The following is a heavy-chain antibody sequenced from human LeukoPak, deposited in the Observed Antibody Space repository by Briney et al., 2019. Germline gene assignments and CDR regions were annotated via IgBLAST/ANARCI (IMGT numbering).Heavy chain of an antibody. Sequence: KTSETLSLTCTVSGGSISSSSYYWGWIRQPPGKGLEWIGSIYYSGSTYYNPSLKSRVTISVDTSKNQFSLKLSSVTAADTALYYCARVKSGSWYWFDPWGQGTLATVSP. CDR2: IYYSGST. J-gene: IGHJ5*02. V-gene: IGHV4-39*07. CDR3: ARVKSGSWYWFDP. CDR1: GGSISSSSYY. D-gene: IGHD6-13*01.